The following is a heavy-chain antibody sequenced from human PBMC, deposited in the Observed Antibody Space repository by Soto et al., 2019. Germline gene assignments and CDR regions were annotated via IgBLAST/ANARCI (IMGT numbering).Heavy chain of an antibody. CDR2: FDPEDGET. V-gene: IGHV1-24*01. J-gene: IGHJ6*02. D-gene: IGHD3-3*01. CDR3: ARERKFDFWRKGLDV. Sequence: ASVKVSCKVSGYTLTELSMHWVRQAPGKGLEWMGGFDPEDGETIYAQKFQGRVTMTGDTSTDTAHMELSSLQSEDTAVYYRARERKFDFWRKGLDVWGQGTTVTVSS. CDR1: GYTLTELS.